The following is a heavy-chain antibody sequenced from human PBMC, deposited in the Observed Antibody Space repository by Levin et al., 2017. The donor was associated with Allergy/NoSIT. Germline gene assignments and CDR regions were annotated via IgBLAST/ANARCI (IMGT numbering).Heavy chain of an antibody. CDR3: ASLPAEYSSSSEIDY. D-gene: IGHD6-6*01. Sequence: GESLKISCKASGYTFTGYYMHWVRQAPGQGLEWMGRINPNSGGTNYAQKFQGRVTMTRDTSISTAYMELSRLRSDDTAVYYCASLPAEYSSSSEIDYWGQGTLVTVSS. CDR1: GYTFTGYY. J-gene: IGHJ4*02. CDR2: INPNSGGT. V-gene: IGHV1-2*06.